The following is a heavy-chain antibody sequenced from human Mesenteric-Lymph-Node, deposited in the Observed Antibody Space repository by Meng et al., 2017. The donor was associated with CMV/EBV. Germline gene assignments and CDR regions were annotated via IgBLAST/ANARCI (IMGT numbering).Heavy chain of an antibody. J-gene: IGHJ4*02. CDR2: ITWNGGRT. CDR3: AQHTRVATN. D-gene: IGHD5-12*01. CDR1: GVTFEDHT. V-gene: IGHV3-43D*03. Sequence: GGSLSLSCAASGVTFEDHTRHWVRQAPGMGLEWVSLITWNGGRTFYAGSVERRFTISRDNSKQSMHLQMISLRVEDTAVYYCAQHTRVATNWGPGTPVTVSS.